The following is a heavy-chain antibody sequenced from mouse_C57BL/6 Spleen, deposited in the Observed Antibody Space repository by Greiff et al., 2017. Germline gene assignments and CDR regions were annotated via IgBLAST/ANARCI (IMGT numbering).Heavy chain of an antibody. CDR1: GFTFSSYA. D-gene: IGHD3-3*01. CDR3: TREGPPWYFDV. J-gene: IGHJ1*03. V-gene: IGHV5-9-1*02. Sequence: EVKLMESGEGLVKPGGSLKLSCAASGFTFSSYAMSWVRQTPEKRLEWVAYISSGGDYIYYADTVKGRFTISRDNARNTLYLQMSSLKSEDTAMYYCTREGPPWYFDVWGTGTTVTVSS. CDR2: ISSGGDYI.